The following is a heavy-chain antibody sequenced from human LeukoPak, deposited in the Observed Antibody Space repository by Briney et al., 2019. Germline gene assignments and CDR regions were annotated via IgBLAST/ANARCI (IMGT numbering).Heavy chain of an antibody. CDR2: RNSKRGKT. J-gene: IGHJ4*02. Sequence: ASVKVSCKGSGYTFTNYDINGVGQATGEGGEGMGWRNSKRGKTGYAQKFQGRVTITRNTDIRKDYMELRSLRSEDTAVYYCARGLYWAFDYWGQGPLLTVSS. CDR1: GYTFTNYD. D-gene: IGHD2-15*01. V-gene: IGHV1-8*02. CDR3: ARGLYWAFDY.